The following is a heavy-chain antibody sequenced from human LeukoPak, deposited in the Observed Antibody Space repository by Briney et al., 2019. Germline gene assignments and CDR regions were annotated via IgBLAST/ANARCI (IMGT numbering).Heavy chain of an antibody. CDR3: VADARPPGTYTYYYYYGMDV. D-gene: IGHD3-10*01. CDR1: GFTFSTST. Sequence: ASVKVSCKASGFTFSTSTIHWVRQPRGQRLEWIGWIVVGSDNTNYAQKFQERVTVTRDLYTSTAYMELSSLRSEDTAVYYCVADARPPGTYTYYYYYGMDVWGQGTTVTVSS. CDR2: IVVGSDNT. V-gene: IGHV1-58*02. J-gene: IGHJ6*02.